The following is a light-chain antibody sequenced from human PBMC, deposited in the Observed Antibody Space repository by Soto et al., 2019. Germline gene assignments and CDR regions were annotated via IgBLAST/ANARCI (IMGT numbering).Light chain of an antibody. CDR3: SSYRTGSRV. CDR1: SSDIGAYNH. Sequence: QSALTQPASVSGSPGQSITISCTGTSSDIGAYNHVSWYQQYPGKAPTLMIYEVTNRPSGVSSRFSGSKSGNTASLTISGLQAEDEGDYYCSSYRTGSRVFGGGTKLTVL. V-gene: IGLV2-14*01. J-gene: IGLJ2*01. CDR2: EVT.